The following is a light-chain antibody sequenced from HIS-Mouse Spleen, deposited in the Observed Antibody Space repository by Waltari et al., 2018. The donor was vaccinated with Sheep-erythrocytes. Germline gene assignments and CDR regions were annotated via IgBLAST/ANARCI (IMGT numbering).Light chain of an antibody. CDR2: DNN. CDR3: GTWDSSLSAGV. V-gene: IGLV1-51*01. Sequence: QSVLTQPPSVSAAPGQKVTISCSGSSSNIGKNSLSWYQQLPGTAPKLLIYDNNKRPSGIPDRFSGSKSGTSATLGITGLQTGDEADYYCGTWDSSLSAGVFGGGTKLTVL. CDR1: SSNIGKNS. J-gene: IGLJ3*02.